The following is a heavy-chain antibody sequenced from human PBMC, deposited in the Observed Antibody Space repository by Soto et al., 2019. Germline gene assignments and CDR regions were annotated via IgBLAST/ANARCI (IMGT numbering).Heavy chain of an antibody. Sequence: GGSLRLSCRASVFIFRNYAMAWVRQAPGKGLEWVSTIAGSGTSSYSADSVKGRFTISRDNSKNTLYLQMNSLRVEDAALYYCAKYYMVTTSYFFFYGMDVWGQGTSVTVSS. D-gene: IGHD2-21*02. V-gene: IGHV3-23*01. CDR1: VFIFRNYA. CDR2: IAGSGTSS. J-gene: IGHJ6*02. CDR3: AKYYMVTTSYFFFYGMDV.